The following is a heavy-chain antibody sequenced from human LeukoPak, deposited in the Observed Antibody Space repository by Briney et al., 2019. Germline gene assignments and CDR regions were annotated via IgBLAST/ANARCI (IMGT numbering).Heavy chain of an antibody. D-gene: IGHD6-6*01. CDR2: IYYSGST. V-gene: IGHV4-31*03. J-gene: IGHJ4*02. CDR3: ARDGLGSSGFDY. CDR1: GGSISSGGFY. Sequence: SETLSLSCTVSGGSISSGGFYWSWIGPRPGKGLEWFGYIYYSGSTYYNPSLKSRVTISVDTSKNQFSLKLSSVTAADTAVYYCARDGLGSSGFDYWGQGTLVTVSS.